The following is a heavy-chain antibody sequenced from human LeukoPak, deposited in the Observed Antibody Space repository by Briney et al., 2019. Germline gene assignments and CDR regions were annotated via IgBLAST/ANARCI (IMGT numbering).Heavy chain of an antibody. CDR3: ARPERRRWRQVSFALDY. CDR1: VFTFSSYS. CDR2: INSSSSYI. J-gene: IGHJ4*02. V-gene: IGHV3-21*01. Sequence: GGSLTLSCAASVFTFSSYSMNWLGQAPGRGLAWVSSINSSSSYIYYADSVKGRFTISRDNAKNSLYLQMNSLRAEDTAVYYCARPERRRWRQVSFALDYWGQGTLVTVSS. D-gene: IGHD5-24*01.